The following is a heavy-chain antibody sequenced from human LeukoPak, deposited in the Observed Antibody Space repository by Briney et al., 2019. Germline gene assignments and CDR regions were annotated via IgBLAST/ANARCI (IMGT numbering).Heavy chain of an antibody. Sequence: GGSLRLSCAASGFTFSSYEMNWVRQAPGKGLEWVSYISSSGSTIYYADSVKGRFTISRDNAKNSLYLQMNSLRAEDSAVYYCARNQAGRHSDYWGQGTLVTVSS. J-gene: IGHJ4*02. V-gene: IGHV3-48*03. CDR1: GFTFSSYE. CDR3: ARNQAGRHSDY. D-gene: IGHD6-13*01. CDR2: ISSSGSTI.